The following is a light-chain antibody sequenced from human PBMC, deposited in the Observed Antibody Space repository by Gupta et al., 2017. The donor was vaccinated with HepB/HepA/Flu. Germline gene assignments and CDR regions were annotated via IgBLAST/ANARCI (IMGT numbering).Light chain of an antibody. CDR1: ESVSSY. J-gene: IGKJ1*01. CDR2: DAF. CDR3: QQRSHCPIT. Sequence: EIVLTQSPATLSLSPVERATLSCRASESVSSYLAWYQQKPGQAPRLLIYDAFNRATGVPARFSGSGYGTEFTLTISSGEPEDFAVYYCQQRSHCPITFGQGTXVEIK. V-gene: IGKV3-11*01.